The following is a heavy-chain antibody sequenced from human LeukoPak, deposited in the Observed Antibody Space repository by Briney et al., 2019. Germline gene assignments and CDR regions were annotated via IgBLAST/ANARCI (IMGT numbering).Heavy chain of an antibody. CDR2: ISSSGSTI. Sequence: VGSLRLSCAASGFTFRSYEMNWVGQAPGKGLEGVSYISSSGSTIYYAESVKGRFTISRANAKTPLYLQMNSLRAEDTAVYYCARKPLHGQDSGQGTLVTVSS. V-gene: IGHV3-48*03. CDR3: ARKPLHGQD. CDR1: GFTFRSYE. D-gene: IGHD4-17*01. J-gene: IGHJ4*02.